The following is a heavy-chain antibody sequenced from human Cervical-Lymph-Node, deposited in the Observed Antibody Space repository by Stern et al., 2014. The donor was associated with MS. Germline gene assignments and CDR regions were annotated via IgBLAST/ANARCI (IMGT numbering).Heavy chain of an antibody. CDR2: IHHSGRT. J-gene: IGHJ4*02. Sequence: QLQLQESGPGLVKPSGTLSLTCTVSGDSVSGRTWWTWVRQSPGKGLEWVGRIHHSGRTDYNPSLKSRVTMSLATSKNHFSLSLESVTAADTAMYFCARWRGTGLLDYWGQGTLVTVSS. V-gene: IGHV4-4*02. D-gene: IGHD3/OR15-3a*01. CDR1: GDSVSGRTW. CDR3: ARWRGTGLLDY.